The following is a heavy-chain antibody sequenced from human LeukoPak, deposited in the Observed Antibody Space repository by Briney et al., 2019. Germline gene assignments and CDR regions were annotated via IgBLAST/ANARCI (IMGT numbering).Heavy chain of an antibody. CDR2: ISASGST. V-gene: IGHV4-4*07. J-gene: IGHJ4*02. CDR1: GGSISSYY. CDR3: ARGLYSSSWCFFDC. Sequence: SETLSLTCTVSGGSISSYYWNWIRQPAGKGLEWIGHISASGSTNYNPSLNSRATISLDTSKNQFSLKLSSVTAADAAVYYCARGLYSSSWCFFDCWGQGTLVTVSS. D-gene: IGHD6-13*01.